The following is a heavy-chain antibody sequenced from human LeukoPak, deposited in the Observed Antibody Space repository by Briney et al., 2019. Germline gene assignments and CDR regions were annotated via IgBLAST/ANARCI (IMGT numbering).Heavy chain of an antibody. CDR2: IYTSGST. V-gene: IGHV4-4*07. CDR1: GGSISSYY. J-gene: IGHJ5*02. CDR3: AREQSDYGDVNWFDP. D-gene: IGHD4-17*01. Sequence: SETLSLTCTVSGGSISSYYRSWIRQPAGKGLEWIGRIYTSGSTNYNPSLKSRVTMSVDTSKNQFSLKLSSVTAADTAVYYCAREQSDYGDVNWFDPWGQGTLVTVSS.